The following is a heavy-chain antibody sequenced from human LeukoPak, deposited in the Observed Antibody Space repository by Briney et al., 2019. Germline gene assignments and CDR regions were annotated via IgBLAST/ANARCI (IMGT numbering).Heavy chain of an antibody. CDR2: TYYSGST. CDR3: ASRQLRYFDWLDYFDY. V-gene: IGHV4-31*03. CDR1: GGSISSGGYY. Sequence: PPETLSLTCTVSGGSISSGGYYWSWIRQHPGKGLEWIGYTYYSGSTYYNPSLKSRVTISVDTSKNQFSLKLSSVTAADTAVYYCASRQLRYFDWLDYFDYWGQGTLVTVSS. J-gene: IGHJ4*02. D-gene: IGHD3-9*01.